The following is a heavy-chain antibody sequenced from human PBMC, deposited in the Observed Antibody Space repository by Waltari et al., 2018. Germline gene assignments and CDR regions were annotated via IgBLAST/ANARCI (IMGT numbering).Heavy chain of an antibody. CDR2: INAGNSNR. V-gene: IGHV1-3*03. J-gene: IGHJ5*01. CDR3: ARATGGSWYGSCWFGP. CDR1: GYTFTSYA. Sequence: QVQLVQSGAEVKKPGASVKVSCKASGYTFTSYAMHWVRQAPGQRLEWMGWINAGNSNRKYSQEFQGRVTITKDTSAGTAYMGLNSLRSEDMAVYYCARATGGSWYGSCWFGPWGQGTLVTVSS. D-gene: IGHD6-13*01.